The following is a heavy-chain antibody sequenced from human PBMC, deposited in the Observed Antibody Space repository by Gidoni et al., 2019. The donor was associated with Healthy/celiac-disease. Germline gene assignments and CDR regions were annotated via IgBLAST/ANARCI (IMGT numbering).Heavy chain of an antibody. J-gene: IGHJ4*02. CDR3: ARVVTTGTTRFDY. CDR1: GYTFTSYA. D-gene: IGHD1-1*01. CDR2: INAGNGNT. Sequence: QVQLVQSGAEVKKPGASVKVSCKASGYTFTSYAMHWVRQAPGQRLEWMGWINAGNGNTKYSQKFQGRVTITRDTSASTAYMELSSLRSEDTAVYYCARVVTTGTTRFDYWGQGTLVTVSS. V-gene: IGHV1-3*01.